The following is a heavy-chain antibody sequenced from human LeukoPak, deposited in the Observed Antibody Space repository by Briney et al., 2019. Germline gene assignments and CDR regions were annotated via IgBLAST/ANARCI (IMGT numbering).Heavy chain of an antibody. Sequence: GGSLRLSCAASGFSFRSYSMNWVREGPGEGREGGSYISSSSSTIYYADSVKGRFPIARDNAKNSLYLQMNSLRDEDTAVYYCASAGSRLYWGEGTLVTVSS. J-gene: IGHJ4*02. D-gene: IGHD6-19*01. CDR2: ISSSSSTI. V-gene: IGHV3-48*02. CDR1: GFSFRSYS. CDR3: ASAGSRLY.